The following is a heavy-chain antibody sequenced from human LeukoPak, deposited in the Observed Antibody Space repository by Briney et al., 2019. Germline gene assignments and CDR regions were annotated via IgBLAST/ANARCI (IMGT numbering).Heavy chain of an antibody. V-gene: IGHV4-34*01. CDR3: ARGSGSGSGSFPNDY. CDR2: INHRGST. Sequence: PSETLSLTCAVYGGSFSGYYWSWIRQPPGKGLEWIGEINHRGSTNYNPSLKSRYTISVDTSKDQFSFKMSSVTAADAAVYYCARGSGSGSGSFPNDYWGQGTLVTVSS. CDR1: GGSFSGYY. J-gene: IGHJ4*02. D-gene: IGHD3-10*01.